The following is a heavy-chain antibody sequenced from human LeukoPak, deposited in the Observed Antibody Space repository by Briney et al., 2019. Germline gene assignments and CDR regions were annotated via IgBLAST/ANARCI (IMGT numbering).Heavy chain of an antibody. J-gene: IGHJ4*02. CDR3: ARKSGYCSSTSCSDFDY. CDR1: GYTFTSYG. CDR2: ISAYNGNT. Sequence: GASVKVSCKASGYTFTSYGISWVRQAPGQGLEWMGWISAYNGNTNYAQKLQGRVTMTTDTSTSTAYMELRSLRSDDTAVYYCARKSGYCSSTSCSDFDYWGQGTLVTVSS. D-gene: IGHD2-2*03. V-gene: IGHV1-18*01.